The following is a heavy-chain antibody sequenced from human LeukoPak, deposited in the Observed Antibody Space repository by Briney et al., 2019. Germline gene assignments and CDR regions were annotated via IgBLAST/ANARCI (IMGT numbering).Heavy chain of an antibody. CDR1: GFTFSSYA. D-gene: IGHD6-6*01. V-gene: IGHV3-23*01. CDR2: ISGSGGST. J-gene: IGHJ6*03. CDR3: AKDSEYSSSSDYYYMDV. Sequence: GGSLRLSCAASGFTFSSYAMSWVRQAPGMGLEWVSAISGSGGSTYYADSVKGRFTISRDNSKNTLYLQMNSLRAEDTAVYYCAKDSEYSSSSDYYYMDVWGKGTTVTVSS.